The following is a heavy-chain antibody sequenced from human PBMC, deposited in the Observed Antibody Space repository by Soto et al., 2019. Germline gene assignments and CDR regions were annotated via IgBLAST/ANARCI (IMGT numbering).Heavy chain of an antibody. J-gene: IGHJ4*02. CDR1: GFSFDDYA. V-gene: IGHV3-23*01. D-gene: IGHD5-12*01. CDR3: SKGYYSGYDLAYFDY. Sequence: GGSLRLSCAASGFSFDDYAMTWVRQATGKGLEWVSAISGSGDNTYYADSVKGRFTISRDNYRNTLYLQLNTLRAEDTALYYCSKGYYSGYDLAYFDYWGQGTLVTVSS. CDR2: ISGSGDNT.